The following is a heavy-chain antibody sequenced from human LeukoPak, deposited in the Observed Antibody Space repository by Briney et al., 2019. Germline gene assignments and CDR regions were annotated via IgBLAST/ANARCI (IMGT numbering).Heavy chain of an antibody. CDR1: GYTFTGYY. J-gene: IGHJ4*02. V-gene: IGHV1-2*02. CDR2: INPNSGGT. CDR3: ARYDIGTGNHDY. D-gene: IGHD3-9*01. Sequence: ASVKVSCKASGYTFTGYYMHWVRQAPGQGLEWMGWINPNSGGTNYAQKFQGRVTMTRDTSISTAYMELSRLRSDDTAVYYCARYDIGTGNHDYWGQGTLVTVSS.